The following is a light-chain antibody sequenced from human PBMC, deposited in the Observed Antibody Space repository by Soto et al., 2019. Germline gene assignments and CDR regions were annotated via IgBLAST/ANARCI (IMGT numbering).Light chain of an antibody. CDR2: AAS. CDR1: QRISSNY. Sequence: EIVLTQSPGTLSLSPGERATLSCRASQRISSNYLAWYQQRPGQAPRLLIYAASSRATGIPDRLSGSGSGTDFTLTISRLEPEDFAVYYCQQYGTSPWTFGQGTKVEIK. CDR3: QQYGTSPWT. J-gene: IGKJ1*01. V-gene: IGKV3-20*01.